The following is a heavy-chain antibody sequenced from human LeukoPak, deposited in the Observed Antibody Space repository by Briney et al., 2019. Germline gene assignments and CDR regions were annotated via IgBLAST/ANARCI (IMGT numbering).Heavy chain of an antibody. J-gene: IGHJ6*02. CDR3: ARARTAPVYYYYYYGMDV. V-gene: IGHV4-39*01. CDR1: GGSISSSSYY. D-gene: IGHD1-1*01. CDR2: IYYSGST. Sequence: PSETLSLTCTVSGGSISSSSYYWGWIRQPPGKGLEWIGSIYYSGSTYYNPSLKSRVTISVDTSKNQFSLKLSSVTAADTAVYYCARARTAPVYYYYYYGMDVWGQGTTVTVSS.